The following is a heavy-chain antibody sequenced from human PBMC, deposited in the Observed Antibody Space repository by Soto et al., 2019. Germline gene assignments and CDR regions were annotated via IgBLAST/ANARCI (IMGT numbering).Heavy chain of an antibody. Sequence: GGSLRLSCAASGFTFSTYSMNWVRQAPGKGLEWVSYISSSSSTIFYTDSVKGRFTVSRDNAKNSLYLQMNSLRAEDTAVYYCARVGPEVARYYYGMDVWGQGTKVTVSS. CDR1: GFTFSTYS. D-gene: IGHD5-12*01. J-gene: IGHJ6*02. V-gene: IGHV3-48*01. CDR2: ISSSSSTI. CDR3: ARVGPEVARYYYGMDV.